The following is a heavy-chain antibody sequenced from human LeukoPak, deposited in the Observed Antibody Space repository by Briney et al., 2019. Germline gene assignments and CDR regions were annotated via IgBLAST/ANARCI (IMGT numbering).Heavy chain of an antibody. V-gene: IGHV3-43*02. CDR1: GFTFDDYA. CDR3: AGLCSSPSCYGTDY. Sequence: GGSLRLSCAASGFTFDDYAMHWVRQAPGKGLEWVSLISGDGGSTYYADSVKGRFTISRDNAKNSVSLQMNSLRAEDTAVYYCAGLCSSPSCYGTDYWGQGTLVTVSS. J-gene: IGHJ4*02. D-gene: IGHD2-2*01. CDR2: ISGDGGST.